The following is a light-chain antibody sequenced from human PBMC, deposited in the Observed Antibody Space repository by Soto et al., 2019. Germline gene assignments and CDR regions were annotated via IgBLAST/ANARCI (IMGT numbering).Light chain of an antibody. J-gene: IGKJ2*01. CDR1: QDISNY. Sequence: DIQMTQSPSSLSASVGDRVTITCQASQDISNYLNWYQQKPGKAPKLLIYDASNLETGVPSRFSGSGSGTDFTFTISSLQPEDIATYYCQQFDNLRWYTFGQGTKLEIK. V-gene: IGKV1-33*01. CDR2: DAS. CDR3: QQFDNLRWYT.